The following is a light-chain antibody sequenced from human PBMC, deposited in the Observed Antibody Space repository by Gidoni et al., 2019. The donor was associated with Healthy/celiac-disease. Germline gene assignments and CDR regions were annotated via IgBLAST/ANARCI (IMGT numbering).Light chain of an antibody. CDR3: QQYNNWPPKWT. V-gene: IGKV3-15*01. CDR2: GAS. CDR1: QSVSSN. Sequence: EIVIPQSPATLSVSPGERATLSCRASQSVSSNLAWHQQKPGQAPRLLIYGASTRATGIPERFSGSGSGTEFMLTRSSLQSEDFAVYNCQQYNNWPPKWTFXQXAKVEIK. J-gene: IGKJ1*01.